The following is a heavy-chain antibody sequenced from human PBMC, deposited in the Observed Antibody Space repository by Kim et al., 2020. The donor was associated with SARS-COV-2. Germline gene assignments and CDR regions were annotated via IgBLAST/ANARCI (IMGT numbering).Heavy chain of an antibody. V-gene: IGHV3-7*03. CDR3: TRGVTGTSPYY. CDR2: DK. J-gene: IGHJ4*02. D-gene: IGHD1-7*01. Sequence: DKKYVDSVKGRFTISRDNARKSLYLQMNSLSADDTAVYYCTRGVTGTSPYYWGQGTLATVSS.